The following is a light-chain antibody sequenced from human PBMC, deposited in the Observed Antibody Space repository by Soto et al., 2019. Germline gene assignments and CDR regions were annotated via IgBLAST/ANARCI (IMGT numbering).Light chain of an antibody. CDR3: QQYKNWPPVT. CDR1: QSVNSN. Sequence: EIVMTQSPATLSVSPGERATLSCRASQSVNSNLVWYQQKPGQAPRLLIYGASTRATGIPARFSGSGSGTEFTLPISSLQTEDFAVYYCQQYKNWPPVTFGQGTKLEIK. CDR2: GAS. V-gene: IGKV3-15*01. J-gene: IGKJ2*01.